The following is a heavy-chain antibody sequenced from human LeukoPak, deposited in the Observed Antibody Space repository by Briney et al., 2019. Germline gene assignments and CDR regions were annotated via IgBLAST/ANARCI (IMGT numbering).Heavy chain of an antibody. CDR1: GGSISSYY. J-gene: IGHJ4*02. CDR2: IYYGGST. CDR3: ARVGSSSWYDY. D-gene: IGHD6-13*01. Sequence: SETLCLTCTVSGGSISSYYWSWVRQPPGKGLEWVGYIYYGGSTNYNPSLKSRVTISVDKSKNQFSLKLSSVTAPDTAVYYCARVGSSSWYDYWGQKTLVTVSS. V-gene: IGHV4-59*08.